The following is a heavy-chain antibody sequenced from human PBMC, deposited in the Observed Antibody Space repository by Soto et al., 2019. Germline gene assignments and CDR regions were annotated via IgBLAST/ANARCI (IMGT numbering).Heavy chain of an antibody. CDR1: GFTFSSYS. V-gene: IGHV3-21*01. CDR2: ISSSSSYI. J-gene: IGHJ6*02. CDR3: ARVNSRGGAYYGMDV. Sequence: PEGSMRLSCAASGFTFSSYSMNWVRQAPGKGLEWVSSISSSSSYIYYADSVKGRFTISRDNAKNSLYLQMNSLRPEDTAVYYCARVNSRGGAYYGMDVWGQGTTVTVSS. D-gene: IGHD3-10*01.